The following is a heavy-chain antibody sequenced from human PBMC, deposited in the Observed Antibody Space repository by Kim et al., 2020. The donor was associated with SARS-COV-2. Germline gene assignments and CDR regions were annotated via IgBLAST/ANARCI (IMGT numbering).Heavy chain of an antibody. Sequence: ASVKVSCKASGYTFTSYGISLVRQAPGQGLEWMGWISAYNGNTNYAQKLQGRVTMTTDTSTSTVYMELRSLRSDDTAVYYCARWDKGYDILTGQTYGMDVWGQGTTVTVSS. J-gene: IGHJ6*02. CDR2: ISAYNGNT. CDR1: GYTFTSYG. CDR3: ARWDKGYDILTGQTYGMDV. V-gene: IGHV1-18*04. D-gene: IGHD3-9*01.